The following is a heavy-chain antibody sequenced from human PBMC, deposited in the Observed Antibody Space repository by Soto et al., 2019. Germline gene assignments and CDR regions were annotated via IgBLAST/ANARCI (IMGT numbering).Heavy chain of an antibody. V-gene: IGHV3-23*01. J-gene: IGHJ4*02. D-gene: IGHD5-18*01. CDR1: GFTFSSYA. CDR3: AKEKGAMDTAMVIDY. CDR2: ISGSGGST. Sequence: GGSLRLSCAATGFTFSSYAMSWVRQAPGKGLEWVSAISGSGGSTYYADSVKGRFTISRDNSKNTLYLQMNSLRAEDTAVYYCAKEKGAMDTAMVIDYWGQGTLVTVSS.